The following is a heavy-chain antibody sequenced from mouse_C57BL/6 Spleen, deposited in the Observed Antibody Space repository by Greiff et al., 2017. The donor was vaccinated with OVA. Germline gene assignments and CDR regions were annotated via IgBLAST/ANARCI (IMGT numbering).Heavy chain of an antibody. CDR2: IYPGDGDT. V-gene: IGHV1-82*01. CDR1: GYAFSSSW. CDR3: ARTWDDYAMDY. Sequence: VQLQQSGPELVKPGASVKISCKASGYAFSSSWMNWVKQRPGKGLEWIGRIYPGDGDTNYNGKFKGKATLTADKSSSTAYMQLSSLTSEDSAVYFCARTWDDYAMDYWGQGTSVTVSS. D-gene: IGHD4-1*01. J-gene: IGHJ4*01.